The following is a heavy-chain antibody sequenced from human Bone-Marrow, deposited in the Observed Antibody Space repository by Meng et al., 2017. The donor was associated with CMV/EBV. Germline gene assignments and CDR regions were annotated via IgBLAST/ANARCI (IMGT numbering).Heavy chain of an antibody. CDR2: IRYDGSNK. Sequence: GESLKISCAASGFTFSSYGMHWVRQAPGKGLEWVAFIRYDGSNKYYADSVKGRFTISRDNSKNTLYLQMNSLRAEDTALYHCARDRGYCSSTSCSNWFDPWGQGTLVTVSS. CDR3: ARDRGYCSSTSCSNWFDP. J-gene: IGHJ5*02. D-gene: IGHD2-2*01. V-gene: IGHV3-30*02. CDR1: GFTFSSYG.